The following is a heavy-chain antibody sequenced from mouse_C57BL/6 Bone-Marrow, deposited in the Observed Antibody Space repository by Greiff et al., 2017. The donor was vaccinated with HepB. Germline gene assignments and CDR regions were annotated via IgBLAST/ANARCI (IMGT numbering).Heavy chain of an antibody. CDR3: TTTFITTVVEGFAY. V-gene: IGHV14-4*01. Sequence: VQLQQSGAELVRPGASVKLSCTASGFNIKDDYMHWVKQRPEQGLEWIGWIDPENGDTEYASKFQGKATITADPSSNTAYLQLSSLTSEDTAVYYCTTTFITTVVEGFAYWGQGTLVTVSA. D-gene: IGHD1-1*01. CDR1: GFNIKDDY. CDR2: IDPENGDT. J-gene: IGHJ3*01.